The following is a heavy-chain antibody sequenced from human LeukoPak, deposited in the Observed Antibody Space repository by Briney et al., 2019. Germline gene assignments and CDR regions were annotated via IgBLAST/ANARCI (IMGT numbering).Heavy chain of an antibody. V-gene: IGHV1-69*13. D-gene: IGHD3-10*01. J-gene: IGHJ2*01. Sequence: SVKVSCKASGGTFSSSAISWVRQAPGQGLEWMGGMIPIFGKANYAQKFQGRVTITADESTNTAYMELSSLRSEDTAVYYCARFTGDLSYWYSDLGGGSTLVTVSS. CDR2: MIPIFGKA. CDR1: GGTFSSSA. CDR3: ARFTGDLSYWYSDL.